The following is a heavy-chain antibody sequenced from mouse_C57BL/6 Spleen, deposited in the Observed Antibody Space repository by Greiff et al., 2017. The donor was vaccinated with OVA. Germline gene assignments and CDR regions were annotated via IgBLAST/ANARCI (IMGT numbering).Heavy chain of an antibody. Sequence: QVHVKQPGAELVRPGSSVKLSCKASGYTFTSYWMHWVKQRPIQGLEWIGNIDPSDSETHYNQKFKDKATVTVDKSSSTAYMQLSSLTSEDSAVYYCASVYYYGSSYNYAMDYWGQGTSVTVSS. J-gene: IGHJ4*01. CDR2: IDPSDSET. V-gene: IGHV1-52*01. CDR3: ASVYYYGSSYNYAMDY. D-gene: IGHD1-1*01. CDR1: GYTFTSYW.